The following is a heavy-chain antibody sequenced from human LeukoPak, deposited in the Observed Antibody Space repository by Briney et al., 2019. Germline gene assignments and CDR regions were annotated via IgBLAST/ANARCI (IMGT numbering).Heavy chain of an antibody. CDR2: IYTSGNT. CDR1: GGSISSGSYF. J-gene: IGHJ4*02. D-gene: IGHD6-13*01. CDR3: ARDPGYSSSWDV. V-gene: IGHV4-61*02. Sequence: SETLSLTCTVSGGSISSGSYFWSWIRQPAGTGLEWIGRIYTSGNTNYNPSLKSRVTISVDTSKNQFSLKLSSVTAADTAVYYCARDPGYSSSWDVWGQGTLVTVSS.